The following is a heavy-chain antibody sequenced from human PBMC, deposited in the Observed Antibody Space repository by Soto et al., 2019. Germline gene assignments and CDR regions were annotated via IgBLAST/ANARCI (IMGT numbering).Heavy chain of an antibody. CDR1: GFTFSSYS. D-gene: IGHD3-22*01. J-gene: IGHJ4*02. V-gene: IGHV3-21*01. CDR3: ASSLAYYYDSSGIH. CDR2: ISSSSSYI. Sequence: PGGSLRLSCAASGFTFSSYSMNWVRQAPGKGLEWVSSISSSSSYIYYADSVKGRFTISRDNAKNSLYLQMNSLRAEDTAVYYCASSLAYYYDSSGIHWGQGTLVTVSS.